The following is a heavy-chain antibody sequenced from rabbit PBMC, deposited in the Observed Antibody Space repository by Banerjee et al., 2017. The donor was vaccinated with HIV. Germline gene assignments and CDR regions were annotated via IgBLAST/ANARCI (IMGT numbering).Heavy chain of an antibody. CDR3: ARRVGNYGGALDL. D-gene: IGHD6-1*01. Sequence: QQQLEESGGGLVKPEGSLTLTCKASGFDFSSYYYMCWVRQAPGKGLEWIACIYTGDGNTYYASWAKGRFTISKTSSTTVTLQMTSLTAADTATYFCARRVGNYGGALDLWGPGTLVTVS. J-gene: IGHJ6*01. CDR1: GFDFSSYYY. CDR2: IYTGDGNT. V-gene: IGHV1S45*01.